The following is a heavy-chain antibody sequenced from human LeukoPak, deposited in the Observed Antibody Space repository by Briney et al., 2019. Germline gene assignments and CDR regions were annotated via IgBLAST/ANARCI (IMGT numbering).Heavy chain of an antibody. CDR3: ARAAGYCSSTSCQGPYYYYYMDV. CDR2: IIPIFGTA. J-gene: IGHJ6*03. CDR1: GGTFSSYA. D-gene: IGHD2-2*01. V-gene: IGHV1-69*05. Sequence: ASVKVSCKASGGTFSSYAISWVRQAPGQGLEWMGGIIPIFGTANYAQKFQGRVTITTDESTSTAYMELSSLRSEDTAVYYCARAAGYCSSTSCQGPYYYYYMDVWGKGTTVTVSS.